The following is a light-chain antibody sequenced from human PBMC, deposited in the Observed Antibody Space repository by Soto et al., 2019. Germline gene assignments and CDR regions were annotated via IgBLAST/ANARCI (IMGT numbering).Light chain of an antibody. CDR2: EVS. CDR1: SSDIGAHNS. J-gene: IGLJ3*02. CDR3: SSYPSSATWV. Sequence: QSALAQPASVSASPGQSITISCTGTSSDIGAHNSVSWYQRHPGEAPKVIIHEVSNRPSGISDRFSGSKSGNTASLTISGLQAEDEAIYYCSSYPSSATWVFGGGTKVTVL. V-gene: IGLV2-14*01.